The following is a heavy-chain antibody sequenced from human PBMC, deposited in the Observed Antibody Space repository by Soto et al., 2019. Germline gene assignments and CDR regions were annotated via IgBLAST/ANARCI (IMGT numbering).Heavy chain of an antibody. CDR3: AFITTPVR. J-gene: IGHJ6*02. CDR1: GFTVSNNW. Sequence: EVQLVETGGGLIQPGGSLRLSCAASGFTVSNNWMSWVRQAPGKGLEWVSLSYSGGSAFYTDSVKGRFIISRDNSKNTLYLQMNSLRVEDTAVYYCAFITTPVRWGQGTTVTVSS. V-gene: IGHV3-53*02. CDR2: SYSGGSA. D-gene: IGHD3-10*01.